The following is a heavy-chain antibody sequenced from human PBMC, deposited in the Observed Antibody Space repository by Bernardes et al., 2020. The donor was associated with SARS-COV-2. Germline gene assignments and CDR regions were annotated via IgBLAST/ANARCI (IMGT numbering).Heavy chain of an antibody. CDR3: AKEEREYQLLPYYYYYMDV. Sequence: GGSLRLSCAASGFTFSSYAMSWVRQAPGKGLEWVSAISGSGGSTYYADSVKGRFTISRDNSKNTLYLQMNSLRAEDTAVYYCAKEEREYQLLPYYYYYMDVWGKGTTVTVSS. J-gene: IGHJ6*03. D-gene: IGHD2-2*01. V-gene: IGHV3-23*01. CDR1: GFTFSSYA. CDR2: ISGSGGST.